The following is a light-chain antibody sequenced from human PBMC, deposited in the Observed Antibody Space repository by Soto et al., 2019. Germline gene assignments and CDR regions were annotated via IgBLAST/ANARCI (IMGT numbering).Light chain of an antibody. CDR1: SSDVGGYNY. J-gene: IGLJ3*02. Sequence: QSALTQPASVSGSPGQSITISCTGTSSDVGGYNYVSWYQQHPGKAPKLMIYEVSNRFSGSKSGNTASLTISGLQAEDEADYYCSSFTSINTWVFGGGTQLTVL. CDR3: SSFTSINTWV. V-gene: IGLV2-14*01. CDR2: EV.